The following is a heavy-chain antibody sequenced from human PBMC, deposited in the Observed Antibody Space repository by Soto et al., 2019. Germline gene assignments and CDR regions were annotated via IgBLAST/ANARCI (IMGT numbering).Heavy chain of an antibody. Sequence: EVQLLESGGGLVQPGGSLGLSCAASGFTFSIYAMSWVRQAPGKGPEWVSVINGRGSPTFYADSVKGRFTISRLNSKKTLYLQMNSLRAEDTAIYYCTKHIEGAGNWYFYLWGRGTLVSVSS. V-gene: IGHV3-23*01. CDR2: INGRGSPT. J-gene: IGHJ2*01. CDR3: TKHIEGAGNWYFYL. CDR1: GFTFSIYA. D-gene: IGHD2-21*01.